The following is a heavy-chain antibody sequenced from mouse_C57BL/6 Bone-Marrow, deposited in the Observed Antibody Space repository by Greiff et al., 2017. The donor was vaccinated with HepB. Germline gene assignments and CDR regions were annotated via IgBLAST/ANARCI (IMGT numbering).Heavy chain of an antibody. CDR2: IYPGNSDT. CDR3: TRRNSNYYWYIDV. J-gene: IGHJ1*03. V-gene: IGHV1-5*01. D-gene: IGHD2-5*01. CDR1: GYTFTSYW. Sequence: VQLQQSGTVLARPGASVKMSCKTSGYTFTSYWMHWVKQRPGQGLEWIGAIYPGNSDTSYNQKFKGKAKLTAVTSASTAYMELSSLTNEDSAVYYCTRRNSNYYWYIDVWGTGTTVTVSS.